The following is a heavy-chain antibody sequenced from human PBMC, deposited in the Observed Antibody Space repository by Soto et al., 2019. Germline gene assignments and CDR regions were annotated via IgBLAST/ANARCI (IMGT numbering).Heavy chain of an antibody. CDR2: IIPILGIA. Sequence: QVQLVQSGAEVKKPGSSVKVSCKASGGTFSSYTISWVRQAPGQGLEWMGRIIPILGIANYAQKFQGRVTITADKSTSTDYMELSSLRSEDTAVYYCARGIAVAAHFDYWGQGTLVTVSS. CDR3: ARGIAVAAHFDY. D-gene: IGHD6-19*01. CDR1: GGTFSSYT. V-gene: IGHV1-69*02. J-gene: IGHJ4*02.